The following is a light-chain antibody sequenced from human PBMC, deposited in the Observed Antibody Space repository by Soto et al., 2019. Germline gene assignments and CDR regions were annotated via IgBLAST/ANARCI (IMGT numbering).Light chain of an antibody. Sequence: IPMTPSPSSLSASAGDRVTITCLASQGIRNDLGWYQQKPGKAPKLLIYAASTLQIGVPSRFSGSGSGTDFTLTISSLQPEDFATYYCLQDYNYPWTFGQGTKVDI. J-gene: IGKJ1*01. CDR3: LQDYNYPWT. CDR1: QGIRND. V-gene: IGKV1-6*01. CDR2: AAS.